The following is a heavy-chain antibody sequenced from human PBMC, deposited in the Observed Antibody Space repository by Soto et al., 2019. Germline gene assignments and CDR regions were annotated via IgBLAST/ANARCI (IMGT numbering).Heavy chain of an antibody. J-gene: IGHJ6*02. Sequence: GGSLRLSCPASGFTFNSYGMHWVRKGPGNGLEWVAFISYDSTKTYYADSVKGRFTISRDNSNSALYVQMNSLTGEDTAVYYCARTRRAWSDFHYYSLDVWGQGTTVTVSS. CDR2: ISYDSTKT. V-gene: IGHV3-30*03. CDR3: ARTRRAWSDFHYYSLDV. D-gene: IGHD2-8*02. CDR1: GFTFNSYG.